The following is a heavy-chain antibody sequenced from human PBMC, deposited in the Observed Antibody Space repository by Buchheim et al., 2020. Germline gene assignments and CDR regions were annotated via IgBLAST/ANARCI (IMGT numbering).Heavy chain of an antibody. V-gene: IGHV5-51*01. CDR3: ARGSKLWSGYYNYYYAMDV. CDR1: RSSFTSYW. Sequence: EVQLVQSGAEVKKPGESLKISCKGSRSSFTSYWIGWVRQMPGKGLEWMGIIYLGDSDTRYSPSFQGQVTISVDKSISTAYLQWSSLKASDTAIYYCARGSKLWSGYYNYYYAMDVWGQGTT. CDR2: IYLGDSDT. D-gene: IGHD3-3*01. J-gene: IGHJ6*02.